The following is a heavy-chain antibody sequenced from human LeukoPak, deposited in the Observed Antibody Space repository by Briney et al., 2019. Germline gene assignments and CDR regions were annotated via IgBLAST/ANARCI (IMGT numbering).Heavy chain of an antibody. V-gene: IGHV5-51*01. Sequence: GGSLKISFQGSGYRFTSYWIGWVRQMPGKGLEWMGIIYPGDSDTRYSPSFQGQVTISADKSTSTAYLQWSSLNASDTVMYYCAKSSGSFDSWGQGTLVTVSS. CDR1: GYRFTSYW. CDR2: IYPGDSDT. CDR3: AKSSGSFDS. J-gene: IGHJ4*02. D-gene: IGHD3-22*01.